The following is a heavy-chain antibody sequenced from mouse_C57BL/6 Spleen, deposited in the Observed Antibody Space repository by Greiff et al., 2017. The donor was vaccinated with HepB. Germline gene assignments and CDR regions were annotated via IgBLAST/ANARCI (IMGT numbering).Heavy chain of an antibody. D-gene: IGHD1-1*02. J-gene: IGHJ3*01. Sequence: VQLQQSGAELVKPGASVKLSCKASGYTFTSYWMHWVKQRPGQGLEWIGMIHPNSGSTNYNEKFKSKATLTVDKSSSTAYMQLSSLTSEDSAVYYCARDYFSWFAYWGQGTLVTVSA. CDR3: ARDYFSWFAY. V-gene: IGHV1-64*01. CDR1: GYTFTSYW. CDR2: IHPNSGST.